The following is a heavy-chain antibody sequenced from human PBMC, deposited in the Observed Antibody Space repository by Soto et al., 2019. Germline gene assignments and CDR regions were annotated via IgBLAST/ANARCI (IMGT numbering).Heavy chain of an antibody. CDR1: GFSFSSYG. V-gene: IGHV3-30*18. D-gene: IGHD1-26*01. J-gene: IGHJ6*03. Sequence: QVQLVESGGGVVQPGRSLRLSCAASGFSFSSYGMHWVRQAPGKGLEWVAVISYDGSNKYYADSVKGRFTISRDNSKNTLYLQMNSLRAEDTAVYYCAKDGGSSPGAYYYYYMDVRGKGTTVTVSS. CDR3: AKDGGSSPGAYYYYYMDV. CDR2: ISYDGSNK.